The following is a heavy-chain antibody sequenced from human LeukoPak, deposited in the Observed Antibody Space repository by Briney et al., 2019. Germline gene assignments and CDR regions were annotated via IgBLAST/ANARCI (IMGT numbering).Heavy chain of an antibody. J-gene: IGHJ6*02. Sequence: GGSLRLSCAASGFTFSSYAMHWVRQAPGKGLEWVAVISYDGSNKYYADSVKGRFTISRDNSKNTLYLQMNSLRAEDTAVYYCARGKHGMDVWGQGTTVTVPS. CDR1: GFTFSSYA. V-gene: IGHV3-30*04. CDR3: ARGKHGMDV. CDR2: ISYDGSNK.